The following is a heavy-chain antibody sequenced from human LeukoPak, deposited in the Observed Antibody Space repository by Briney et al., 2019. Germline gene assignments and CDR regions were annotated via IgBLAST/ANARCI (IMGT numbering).Heavy chain of an antibody. D-gene: IGHD6-13*01. CDR1: GDSVSSNSVA. V-gene: IGHV6-1*01. J-gene: IGHJ4*02. Sequence: SQTLSLTCAISGDSVSSNSVAWNWIRQSPSRGLEWLGRTYYGSKWYNDYAESVKSRINIKPDTSKNQFSLQLNSVTPEDTAVYYCARDQAGLDYWGQGTLVTVSS. CDR2: TYYGSKWYN. CDR3: ARDQAGLDY.